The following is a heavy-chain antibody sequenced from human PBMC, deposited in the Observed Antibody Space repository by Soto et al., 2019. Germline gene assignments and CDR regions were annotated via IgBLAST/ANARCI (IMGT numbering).Heavy chain of an antibody. CDR3: ARVAGLIAAAYHGVYHDYGMDV. CDR2: IYHSGST. CDR1: GGSISSSNW. J-gene: IGHJ6*02. D-gene: IGHD6-13*01. V-gene: IGHV4-4*02. Sequence: QVQLQESGPGLVKPSGTLSLTCAVSGGSISSSNWWSWVRQPPGKGLEWIGEIYHSGSTNYNPSLKWRVTISVDESKSQFSLKLSSVAAADRAVYYCARVAGLIAAAYHGVYHDYGMDVWGQGTTVTVSS.